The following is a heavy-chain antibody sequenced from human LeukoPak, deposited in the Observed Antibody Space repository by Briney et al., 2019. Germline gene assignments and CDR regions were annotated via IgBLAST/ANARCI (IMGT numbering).Heavy chain of an antibody. D-gene: IGHD1-1*01. CDR1: GFTFSGSA. CDR2: ISSSSYI. Sequence: GGSLRLSCAASGFTFSGSAMHWVRQAPGKGLEWVSSISSSSYIYYADSVKGRFTISRDNAKNSLYLQMNSLRAEDTAVYYCAPKTGNDAFDIWGQGTMVTVSS. CDR3: APKTGNDAFDI. V-gene: IGHV3-21*01. J-gene: IGHJ3*02.